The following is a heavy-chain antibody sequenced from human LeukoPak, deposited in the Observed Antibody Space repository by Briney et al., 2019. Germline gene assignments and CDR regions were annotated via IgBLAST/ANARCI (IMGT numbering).Heavy chain of an antibody. CDR3: ARNSGDY. Sequence: SETLSLTCSVSGGSISDFYWSWIRQPAGKGLEWIGRIYSSGNTNYNPSLKSRVTMSLDASRNQFSLKLSSVTAADTAVYYCARNSGDYWGQGTLVTVSS. CDR1: GGSISDFY. J-gene: IGHJ4*02. D-gene: IGHD4-23*01. CDR2: IYSSGNT. V-gene: IGHV4-4*07.